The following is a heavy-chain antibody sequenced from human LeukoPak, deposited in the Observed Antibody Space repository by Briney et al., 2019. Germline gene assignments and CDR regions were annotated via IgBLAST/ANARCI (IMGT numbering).Heavy chain of an antibody. CDR3: AKVLSLGRFAWVLYIDH. CDR1: GFTFSIYA. V-gene: IGHV3-23*01. D-gene: IGHD3-9*01. J-gene: IGHJ4*02. Sequence: GGALRLSCAASGFTFSIYAMSWVRQAPGKGREWVSTLSVSGDSTYYADSVKGRFPISRDNSKNTLYLQMNSLRAEDTAAYYCAKVLSLGRFAWVLYIDHWGKGTLVTVSS. CDR2: LSVSGDST.